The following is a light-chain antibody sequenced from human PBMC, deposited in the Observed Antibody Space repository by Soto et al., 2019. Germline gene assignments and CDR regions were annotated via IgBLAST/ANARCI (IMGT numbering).Light chain of an antibody. J-gene: IGLJ1*01. V-gene: IGLV2-14*01. Sequence: QSVLTQPPSASGTPGQKVFISCTGTSSDVGANIFVSWYQQHPGKVPKLMIYTVSSRPSGVSQRFSGSKSGNTASLTISGLQAEDEADYYCGSFTTDSTYVFGTGTKVTVL. CDR1: SSDVGANIF. CDR3: GSFTTDSTYV. CDR2: TVS.